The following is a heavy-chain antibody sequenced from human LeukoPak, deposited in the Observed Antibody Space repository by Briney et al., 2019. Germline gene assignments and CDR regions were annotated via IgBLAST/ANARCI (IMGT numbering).Heavy chain of an antibody. CDR2: ISWNSGSI. Sequence: GGSLRLSCAASGFTFDDYAMHWVRQAPGKGLEWVSGISWNSGSIGYADSVKGRFTISRDNAKNSLYLQMNSLRAEDTALYYCAKDIYYDSSGHFDYWGQGTLVTVSS. V-gene: IGHV3-9*01. D-gene: IGHD3-22*01. CDR3: AKDIYYDSSGHFDY. CDR1: GFTFDDYA. J-gene: IGHJ4*02.